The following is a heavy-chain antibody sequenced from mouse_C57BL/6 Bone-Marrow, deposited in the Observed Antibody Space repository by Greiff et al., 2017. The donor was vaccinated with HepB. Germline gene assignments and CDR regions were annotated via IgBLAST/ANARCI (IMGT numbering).Heavy chain of an antibody. CDR3: AIPSNPYYAMDY. Sequence: QVQLQQPGTELVKPGASVKLSCKASGYTFTSYWMHWVKQRPGQGLEWIGNINPSNGGTNYNEKFKSKATLTVDKSSSTAYMQLSRLTSEDSAVYYCAIPSNPYYAMDYWGQGTSVTVSS. D-gene: IGHD2-5*01. CDR2: INPSNGGT. CDR1: GYTFTSYW. J-gene: IGHJ4*01. V-gene: IGHV1-53*01.